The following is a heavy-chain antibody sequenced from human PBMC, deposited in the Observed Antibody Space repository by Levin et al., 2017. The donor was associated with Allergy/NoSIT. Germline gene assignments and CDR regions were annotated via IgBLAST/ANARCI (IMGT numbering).Heavy chain of an antibody. CDR3: ARWTDYDIFTGEWYYLDY. V-gene: IGHV4-39*01. CDR2: IYYSGST. J-gene: IGHJ4*02. Sequence: SETLSLTCTVSGGSISSSSYYWGWIRQPPGKGLEWIGTIYYSGSTYYNPSLKSRVTISVDTSKNQFSLKLSSVTAADTAVYYWARWTDYDIFTGEWYYLDYWGQATLVTVSS. D-gene: IGHD3-9*01. CDR1: GGSISSSSYY.